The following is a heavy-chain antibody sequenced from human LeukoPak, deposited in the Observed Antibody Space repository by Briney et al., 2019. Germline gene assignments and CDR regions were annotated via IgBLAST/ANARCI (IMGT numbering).Heavy chain of an antibody. Sequence: GGSLRLSCAASGFTFSSYGMHWVRQAPGKGLEWVALIRSGGSKFYGDSVKGRFTISRDNSENTVFLQMNSLTPEDTALYYCAKDRDDYGNGWWGRGTLVTVSS. D-gene: IGHD4-17*01. J-gene: IGHJ4*02. CDR3: AKDRDDYGNGW. CDR2: IRSGGSK. CDR1: GFTFSSYG. V-gene: IGHV3-30*02.